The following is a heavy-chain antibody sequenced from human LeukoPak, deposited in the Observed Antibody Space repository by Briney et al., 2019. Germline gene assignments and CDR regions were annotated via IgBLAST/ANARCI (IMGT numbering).Heavy chain of an antibody. V-gene: IGHV3-21*06. CDR2: IATSSDYI. D-gene: IGHD3-10*01. J-gene: IGHJ3*02. CDR3: ARGRSITILRGVAISDGFDI. Sequence: GGSLRLSCAASGFTFSTYSMNWVRQAPGKGLEWVSSIATSSDYIYYAGSLKGRFTISRDNAKNSLYLHMNSLRPEYTAVYYCARGRSITILRGVAISDGFDIWGQGTKVTVS. CDR1: GFTFSTYS.